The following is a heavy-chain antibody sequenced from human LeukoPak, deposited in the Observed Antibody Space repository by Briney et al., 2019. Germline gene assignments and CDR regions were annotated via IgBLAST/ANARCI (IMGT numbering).Heavy chain of an antibody. Sequence: KPSETLSLTCAVYGGSFSGYYWSWIRQPPGKGLEWIGEINRSGSTNYNPSLKSRVTISVDTSKNQFSLKLSSVTAADTAVYYCARDISVSSGGPFDYWGQGTLVTVSS. CDR1: GGSFSGYY. J-gene: IGHJ4*02. D-gene: IGHD6-19*01. CDR2: INRSGST. CDR3: ARDISVSSGGPFDY. V-gene: IGHV4-34*01.